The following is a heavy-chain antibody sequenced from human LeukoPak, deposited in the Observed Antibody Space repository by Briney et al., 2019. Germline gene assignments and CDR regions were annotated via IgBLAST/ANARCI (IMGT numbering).Heavy chain of an antibody. CDR3: AREAFGEPYYYYGMDV. CDR1: GYTFTSYG. Sequence: ASVKVSCKASGYTFTSYGISWVRQAPGQGLEWMGWISAYNGNTNYVQKLQGRVTMTTDTSTSTAYMELRSLRSDDTAVYYCAREAFGEPYYYYGMDVWGKGTTVTVSS. D-gene: IGHD3-10*01. J-gene: IGHJ6*04. CDR2: ISAYNGNT. V-gene: IGHV1-18*04.